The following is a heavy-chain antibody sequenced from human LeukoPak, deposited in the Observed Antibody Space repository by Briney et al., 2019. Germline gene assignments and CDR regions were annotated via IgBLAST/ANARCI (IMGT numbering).Heavy chain of an antibody. CDR1: GGSISSYY. J-gene: IGHJ6*04. CDR3: ARVTYSSSWPIYYYYGMDV. D-gene: IGHD6-13*01. Sequence: SETLSLTCTVSGGSISSYYWSWIRQPPGKGLEWIGYIYCSGSTNYNPSLKGRVTISVDTSKNQFSLKLSSVTAADTAVYYCARVTYSSSWPIYYYYGMDVWGKGTTVTVSS. CDR2: IYCSGST. V-gene: IGHV4-59*01.